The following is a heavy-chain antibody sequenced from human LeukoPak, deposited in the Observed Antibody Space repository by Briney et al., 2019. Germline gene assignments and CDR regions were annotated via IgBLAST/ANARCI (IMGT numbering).Heavy chain of an antibody. CDR3: ARAGTGYSSAWGAFDI. V-gene: IGHV4-31*03. CDR2: IYYSGST. Sequence: SETLSLTCSVSGGSISSGGYYWTWIRQHPGKGLEWIGYIYYSGSTYYNPSLKSRLTISVDTSKNEFSLKLSSVTAADTAVYYCARAGTGYSSAWGAFDIWGQGTMVTVSS. J-gene: IGHJ3*02. D-gene: IGHD6-19*01. CDR1: GGSISSGGYY.